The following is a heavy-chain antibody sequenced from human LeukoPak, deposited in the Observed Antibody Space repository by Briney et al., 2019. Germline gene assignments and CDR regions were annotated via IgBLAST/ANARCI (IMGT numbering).Heavy chain of an antibody. CDR1: GFTFSDAW. V-gene: IGHV3-15*07. CDR3: TTGYTSASHDGY. CDR2: IKRRTDGGTS. D-gene: IGHD2-15*01. J-gene: IGHJ4*02. Sequence: GGSLRLSCAASGFTFSDAWMHWVRQAPGKGLEWVGLIKRRTDGGTSNYAAPVKGRFAISRDDSEDTLFLQMVSLKSEDTGVYYCTTGYTSASHDGYWGQGTLVTVSS.